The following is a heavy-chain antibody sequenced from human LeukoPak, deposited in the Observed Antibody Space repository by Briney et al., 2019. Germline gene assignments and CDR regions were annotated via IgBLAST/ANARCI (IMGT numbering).Heavy chain of an antibody. CDR3: TTENNGAVDY. J-gene: IGHJ4*02. CDR1: KFTFSNAW. CDR2: IKSKADGGTT. D-gene: IGHD4-17*01. Sequence: GGSLRLSCAASKFTFSNAWMNWVRQAPGKGLEWVARIKSKADGGTTDYAAPVKGRFTISRDDSKNTLYLQMSSLKTEDTAVYYCTTENNGAVDYWGQGTLVTVSS. V-gene: IGHV3-15*01.